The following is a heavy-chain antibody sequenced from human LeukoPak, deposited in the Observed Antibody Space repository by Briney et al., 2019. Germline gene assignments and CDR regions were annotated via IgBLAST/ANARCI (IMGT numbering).Heavy chain of an antibody. CDR3: ARDLSYDILTGYYSGSGPGAFDY. J-gene: IGHJ4*02. CDR2: IIPIFGTA. Sequence: SVKVSCKASGGTFSSYAISWVRQAPGQGLEWMGGIIPIFGTANYAQKFQGRVTITADESTSTAYMELSSLRSEDTAVYYCARDLSYDILTGYYSGSGPGAFDYWGQGTLVTVSS. D-gene: IGHD3-9*01. CDR1: GGTFSSYA. V-gene: IGHV1-69*13.